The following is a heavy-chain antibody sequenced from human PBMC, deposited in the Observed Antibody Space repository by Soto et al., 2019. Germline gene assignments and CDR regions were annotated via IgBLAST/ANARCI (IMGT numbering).Heavy chain of an antibody. CDR2: IWYDGSNK. CDR3: ARESRIAVYYYYGMDV. J-gene: IGHJ6*02. Sequence: GGSLRLSCGASGLTFSSYGMHWVRQAPGKGLEWVAVIWYDGSNKYYADSVKGRFTISRDNSKNTLYLQMNSLRAEDTAVYYCARESRIAVYYYYGMDVWGQGTTVTVSS. CDR1: GLTFSSYG. D-gene: IGHD6-19*01. V-gene: IGHV3-33*01.